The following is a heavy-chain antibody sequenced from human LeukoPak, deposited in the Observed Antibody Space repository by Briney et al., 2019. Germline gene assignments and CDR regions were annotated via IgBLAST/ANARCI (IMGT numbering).Heavy chain of an antibody. J-gene: IGHJ4*02. CDR2: IKQDGSGQ. V-gene: IGHV3-7*05. CDR1: GFTFSSYS. Sequence: GGSLRLSCAASGFTFSSYSMNWVRQAPGRGLEWVAHIKQDGSGQNYVDPVKGRFTISRDNAKNSVYLQMNSLRAEDTAVYYCARDDYLGFWGQGTLVTVSS. CDR3: ARDDYLGF. D-gene: IGHD3-16*01.